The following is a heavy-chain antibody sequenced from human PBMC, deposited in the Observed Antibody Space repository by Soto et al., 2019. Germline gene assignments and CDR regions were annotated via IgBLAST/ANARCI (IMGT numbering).Heavy chain of an antibody. CDR3: ATWEGQLVDY. J-gene: IGHJ4*02. CDR1: GFTFDDYA. CDR2: ISWNSGSI. D-gene: IGHD6-13*01. Sequence: EVQLVESGGGLVQPGRSLRLSCAASGFTFDDYAMHWVRQAPGKGLEWVSGISWNSGSIGYADSVKGRFTISRDNAKNSLYLQMNSLRAEDTALYYCATWEGQLVDYWGQGTLVTVSS. V-gene: IGHV3-9*01.